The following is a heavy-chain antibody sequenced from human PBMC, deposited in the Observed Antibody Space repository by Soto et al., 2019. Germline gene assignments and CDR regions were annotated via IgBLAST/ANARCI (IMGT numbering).Heavy chain of an antibody. CDR2: TYYRSKWYN. Sequence: SQTLSLTCAISGDSVSSNSAAWNWIRQSPSRGLEWLGRTYYRSKWYNDYAVSVKSRITINPDTSKNQVSLQLNSVTPEDTAVSYCARAGYDFWSGYRYYYYYMDVWGKGTMVTVSS. CDR3: ARAGYDFWSGYRYYYYYMDV. V-gene: IGHV6-1*01. D-gene: IGHD3-3*01. CDR1: GDSVSSNSAA. J-gene: IGHJ6*03.